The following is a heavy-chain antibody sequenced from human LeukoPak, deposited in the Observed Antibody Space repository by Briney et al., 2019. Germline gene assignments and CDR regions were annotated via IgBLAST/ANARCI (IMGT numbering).Heavy chain of an antibody. CDR2: IIPIFGTA. CDR3: ARIFTTNGRGAYYFHFDY. J-gene: IGHJ4*01. CDR1: GGTFSSYA. D-gene: IGHD2-8*01. Sequence: GASVKVSCKASGGTFSSYAISWVRQAPGQGLEWMGGIIPIFGTANYAQKFQGRVTMTRDTSTSTVYMELSSLRSEDTAVYYCARIFTTNGRGAYYFHFDYLGQGTLVTVSS. V-gene: IGHV1-69*05.